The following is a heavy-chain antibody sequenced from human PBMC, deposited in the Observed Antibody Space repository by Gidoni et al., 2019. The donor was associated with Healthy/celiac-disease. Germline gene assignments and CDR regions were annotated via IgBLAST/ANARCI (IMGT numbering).Heavy chain of an antibody. V-gene: IGHV4-39*07. D-gene: IGHD3-16*02. Sequence: QLQLQESGPGLVKPSETLSLTYTGSGGSISRRSYYWGWSRQPPGKGLEWIGSIYCSGSTYYNPSLKSRVTISVDTSNNQFSLKLSSVTAADTAVYYCARDNPPDRGSYRRAYYFDYWGQGTLVTVSS. CDR3: ARDNPPDRGSYRRAYYFDY. J-gene: IGHJ4*02. CDR1: GGSISRRSYY. CDR2: IYCSGST.